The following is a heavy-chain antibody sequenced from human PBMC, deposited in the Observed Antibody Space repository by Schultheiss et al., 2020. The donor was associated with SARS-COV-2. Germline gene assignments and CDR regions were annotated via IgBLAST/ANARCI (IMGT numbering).Heavy chain of an antibody. CDR3: ARAPTRITIHAFDI. V-gene: IGHV4-34*01. CDR2: INHSGST. CDR1: GGSFSGYY. Sequence: SQTLSLTCAVYGGSFSGYYWSWIRQPPGKGLEWIGEINHSGSTNYNPSLKSRVTISVDTSKNQFSLKLNSVTAADTAVYYCARAPTRITIHAFDIRGQGTMVTVSS. J-gene: IGHJ3*02. D-gene: IGHD3-10*01.